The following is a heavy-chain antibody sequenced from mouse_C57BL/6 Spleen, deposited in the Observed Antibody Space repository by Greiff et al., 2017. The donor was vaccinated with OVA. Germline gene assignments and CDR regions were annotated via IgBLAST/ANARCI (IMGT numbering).Heavy chain of an antibody. CDR1: GYAFSSYW. CDR3: ARMDYGSRVDY. D-gene: IGHD1-1*01. Sequence: QVQLKESGAELVKPGASVKISCKASGYAFSSYWMNWVKQRPGKGLEWIGQIYPGDGDTNYNGKFKGKATLTADKSSSTAYMQLSSLTSEDSAVYFCARMDYGSRVDYWGQGTTLTVSS. V-gene: IGHV1-80*01. J-gene: IGHJ2*01. CDR2: IYPGDGDT.